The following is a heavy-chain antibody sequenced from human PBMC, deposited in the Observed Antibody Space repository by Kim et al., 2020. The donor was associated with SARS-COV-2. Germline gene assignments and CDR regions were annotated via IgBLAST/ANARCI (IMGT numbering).Heavy chain of an antibody. CDR3: ARERDGDAGGY. Sequence: GGSLRLSCAASGFTFSDYYMSWIRQAPGKGLEWVSYISSSSSYTNYADSVKGRFTISRDNAKNSLYLQMNSLRAEDTAVYYCARERDGDAGGYWGQGTLVTVSS. D-gene: IGHD4-17*01. V-gene: IGHV3-11*05. CDR1: GFTFSDYY. CDR2: ISSSSSYT. J-gene: IGHJ4*02.